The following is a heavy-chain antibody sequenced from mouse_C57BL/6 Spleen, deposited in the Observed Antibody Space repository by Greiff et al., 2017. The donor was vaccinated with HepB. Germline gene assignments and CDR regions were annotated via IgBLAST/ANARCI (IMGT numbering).Heavy chain of an antibody. Sequence: EVQVVESGGGLVKPGGSLKLSCAASGFTFSDYGMHWVRQAPEKGLEWVAYISSGSSTIYYADTVKGRFTISRDNAKNTLFLQMTSLRSEDTAMYYCAATYYGSSYPYFDVWGTGTTVTVSS. CDR1: GFTFSDYG. V-gene: IGHV5-17*01. CDR2: ISSGSSTI. D-gene: IGHD1-1*01. J-gene: IGHJ1*03. CDR3: AATYYGSSYPYFDV.